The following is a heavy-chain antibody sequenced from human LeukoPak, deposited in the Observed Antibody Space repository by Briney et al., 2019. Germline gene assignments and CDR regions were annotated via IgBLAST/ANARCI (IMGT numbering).Heavy chain of an antibody. J-gene: IGHJ6*02. CDR3: SRTRRTLYYYSGMDV. CDR2: INPNSGGT. CDR1: GYTFTGYY. V-gene: IGHV1-2*02. Sequence: ASVKLSCKASGYTFTGYYMHWVRQAPGQGLEWMGWINPNSGGTNYAQKFQGRVTMTRDTSISTAYMELSRLRSDDTAVYYCSRTRRTLYYYSGMDVWGQGTTVTVSS.